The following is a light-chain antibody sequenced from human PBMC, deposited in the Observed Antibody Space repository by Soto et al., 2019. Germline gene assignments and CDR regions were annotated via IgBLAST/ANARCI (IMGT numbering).Light chain of an antibody. Sequence: EIVMTQSPATLSVSPGERATLSCMASQSVSSNLAWYQQKPGQAPRLLIYGASTRATGIPARFSGSGSGTEFTLTISSLQSEDFAGYYCHQYNNWPPGPFGQGTKVEIK. V-gene: IGKV3-15*01. CDR1: QSVSSN. CDR3: HQYNNWPPGP. CDR2: GAS. J-gene: IGKJ1*01.